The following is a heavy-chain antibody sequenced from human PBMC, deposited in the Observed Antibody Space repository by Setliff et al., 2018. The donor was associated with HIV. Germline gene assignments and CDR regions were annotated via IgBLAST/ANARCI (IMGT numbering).Heavy chain of an antibody. Sequence: SETLSLTCTVSGGSISSYYWSWIRQPPGKGLEWIGYIYYSGTTNYNPSLKSRFTISIPTSKSHVSLKLSSVTAADTAVYYCARHAPYDSSAYDVWYYYMDVWSKGTTVTVSS. D-gene: IGHD3-22*01. V-gene: IGHV4-59*08. CDR2: IYYSGTT. CDR1: GGSISSYY. CDR3: ARHAPYDSSAYDVWYYYMDV. J-gene: IGHJ6*03.